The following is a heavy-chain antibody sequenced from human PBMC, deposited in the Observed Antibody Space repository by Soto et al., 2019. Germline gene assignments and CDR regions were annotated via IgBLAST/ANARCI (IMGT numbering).Heavy chain of an antibody. CDR3: AGDHGYYGTFDQ. Sequence: QVQLVQSGPEVKKPGALVKVSCKASGDISPRYGISWVRQAPGQGLEWLGWINCYNGVTNYAQSLQGRVTLTTDSSTSTAYMEVRSLRFDDTAVYYCAGDHGYYGTFDQWGQGTLVTVSS. CDR1: GDISPRYG. CDR2: INCYNGVT. J-gene: IGHJ4*02. V-gene: IGHV1-18*01. D-gene: IGHD4-17*01.